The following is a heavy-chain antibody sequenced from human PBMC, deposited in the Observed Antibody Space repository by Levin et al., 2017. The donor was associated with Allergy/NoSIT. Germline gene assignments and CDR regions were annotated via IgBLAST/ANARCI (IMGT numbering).Heavy chain of an antibody. Sequence: PPASVKVSCKASGYTFTSYDINWVRQATGQGLEWMGWMNPNSGNTGYAQKFQGRVTMTRNTSISTAYMELSSLRSEDTAVYYCARGSLSDIVGTYYYYGMDVWGQGTTVTVSS. CDR1: GYTFTSYD. D-gene: IGHD5-12*01. CDR2: MNPNSGNT. J-gene: IGHJ6*02. CDR3: ARGSLSDIVGTYYYYGMDV. V-gene: IGHV1-8*01.